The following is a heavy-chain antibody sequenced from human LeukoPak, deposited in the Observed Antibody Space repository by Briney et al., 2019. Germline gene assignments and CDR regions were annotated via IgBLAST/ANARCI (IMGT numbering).Heavy chain of an antibody. V-gene: IGHV4-59*08. CDR3: ARQIVTSRSVE. D-gene: IGHD2-21*01. CDR2: MLYSGTT. J-gene: IGHJ4*02. CDR1: GGSISGYY. Sequence: SETLSLTCTVSGGSISGYYCSWVRQAPGKGLEWIAYMLYSGTTKYSTSLKSRATISIDKSNNQFSLKLTSVTAADTAVYYCARQIVTSRSVEWGQGTLVTVSS.